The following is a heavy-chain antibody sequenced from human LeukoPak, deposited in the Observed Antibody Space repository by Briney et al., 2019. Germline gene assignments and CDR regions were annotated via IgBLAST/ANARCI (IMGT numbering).Heavy chain of an antibody. CDR1: GFTFSSYA. CDR2: ISSNGGST. D-gene: IGHD2-15*01. V-gene: IGHV3-64*01. CDR3: ARPFCSGGSCYSANSFPFDY. Sequence: GGSLRLSCAASGFTFSSYAMHWVRQAPGKGLEYVSAISSNGGSTYYSNSVKGRFTISRDNSKNTLYLQMGSLRAEDMAVYYCARPFCSGGSCYSANSFPFDYWGQGTLVTVSS. J-gene: IGHJ4*02.